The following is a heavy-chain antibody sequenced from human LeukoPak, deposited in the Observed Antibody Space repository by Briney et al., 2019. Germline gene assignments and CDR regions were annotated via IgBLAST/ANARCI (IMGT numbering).Heavy chain of an antibody. Sequence: GGSLRLSCAASGFTFSNAWMSWVRQAPGKGLEWVGRIKSKTDGGTTDYAAPVKGRFTISRDDSKNTLYLQMNSLRAEDTAVYYCAKEGSGSYHVMMYYFDYWGQGTLVTVSS. J-gene: IGHJ4*02. D-gene: IGHD1-26*01. V-gene: IGHV3-15*01. CDR2: IKSKTDGGTT. CDR3: AKEGSGSYHVMMYYFDY. CDR1: GFTFSNAW.